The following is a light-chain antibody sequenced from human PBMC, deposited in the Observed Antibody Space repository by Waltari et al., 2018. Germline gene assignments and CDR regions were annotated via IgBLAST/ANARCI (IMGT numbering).Light chain of an antibody. CDR3: SSYTSSTTWL. CDR2: EVS. CDR1: SSDIGGYTY. Sequence: QSALTQPASVSGSPGQSITISCIGTSSDIGGYTYVSWYQQSPGKAPKLVIFEVSNRPSGVSHRFSGSKSGNTASLTISGLQAEDEADYYCSSYTSSTTWLFGGGTKLTVL. V-gene: IGLV2-14*01. J-gene: IGLJ3*02.